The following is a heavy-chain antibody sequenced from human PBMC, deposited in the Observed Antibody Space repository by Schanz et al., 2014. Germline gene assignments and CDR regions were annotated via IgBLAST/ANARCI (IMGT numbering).Heavy chain of an antibody. V-gene: IGHV3-23*01. CDR3: ARDGEAAAGCDY. CDR2: ISGGGGTT. Sequence: EVKLLESGGTLVRPGGSLRLSCAASGFTFSGFWMTWVRQAPGKGLEWVSAISGGGGTTYYADSVKGRFTISRDNAKNSLYLEMNSLRAEDTAVYYCARDGEAAAGCDYWGQGTLVTVSS. J-gene: IGHJ4*02. CDR1: GFTFSGFW. D-gene: IGHD6-13*01.